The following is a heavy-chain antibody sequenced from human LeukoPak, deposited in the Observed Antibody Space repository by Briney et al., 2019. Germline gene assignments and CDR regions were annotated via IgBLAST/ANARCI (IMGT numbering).Heavy chain of an antibody. CDR3: ARHRGIFTVSFGMDV. D-gene: IGHD2-15*01. CDR1: GGSISSSSYY. J-gene: IGHJ6*02. V-gene: IGHV4-39*01. Sequence: SETLSLTCTVSGGSISSSSYYWGWIRQPPGKGLEWIGSIYYSGSTYYNPSLKSRVTISVDTSKNQFSLKLSSVTAADTAVYYCARHRGIFTVSFGMDVWGQGTTVTVSS. CDR2: IYYSGST.